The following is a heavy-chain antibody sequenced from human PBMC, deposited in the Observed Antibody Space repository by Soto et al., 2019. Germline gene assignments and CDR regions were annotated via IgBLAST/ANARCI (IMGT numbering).Heavy chain of an antibody. CDR3: ARDQPVAGTFDP. CDR1: GGTFSSYT. J-gene: IGHJ5*02. Sequence: VQLVQSGAEVKKPGSLVKVSCKASGGTFSSYTISWVRQAPGQGLEWMGRIIPILGIANYAQKFQGRVTITADKSTSTAYMELSSLRSEDTAVYYCARDQPVAGTFDPWGQGTLVTVSS. CDR2: IIPILGIA. D-gene: IGHD6-19*01. V-gene: IGHV1-69*08.